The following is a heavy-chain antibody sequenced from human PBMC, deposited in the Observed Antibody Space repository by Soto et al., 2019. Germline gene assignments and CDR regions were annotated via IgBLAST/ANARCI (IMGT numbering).Heavy chain of an antibody. CDR3: ARDSPPPRE. CDR1: GYTFTTYD. CDR2: ISAYNGNT. V-gene: IGHV1-18*01. J-gene: IGHJ4*02. Sequence: QVQLVQSGAEVKKPGASVKVSCKAPGYTFTTYDITWVRQAPGQGLEGRGWISAYNGNTNYAQKLQGRVTMTTHTSTSTAYMELTTLSYDATAGYYSARDSPPPREWGQGTLVTVSS.